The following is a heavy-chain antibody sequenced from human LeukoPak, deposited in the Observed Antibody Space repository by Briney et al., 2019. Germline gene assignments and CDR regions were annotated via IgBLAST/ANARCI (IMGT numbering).Heavy chain of an antibody. CDR3: ASPGSGSYFLVHPLDY. CDR1: GGSISTYY. V-gene: IGHV4-59*08. CDR2: IHYSGSI. J-gene: IGHJ4*02. Sequence: SESLSLTCTVSGGSISTYYWSWIRQPPGKGLEWIGYIHYSGSIKYNSSLKSRVTISVDTSKNQFSLKLSSVTAADTAVYYCASPGSGSYFLVHPLDYWGQGTLVTVSS. D-gene: IGHD1-26*01.